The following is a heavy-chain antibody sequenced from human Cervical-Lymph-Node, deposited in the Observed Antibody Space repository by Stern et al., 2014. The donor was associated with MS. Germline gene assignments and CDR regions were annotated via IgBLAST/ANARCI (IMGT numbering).Heavy chain of an antibody. CDR3: ARGREVYMVTDAFDS. V-gene: IGHV1-8*01. J-gene: IGHJ4*02. Sequence: QVQLVQSGAEVKKPGASVKVSCKASGYTFSNFDINWVRQAPGQGLEWVGRIDPNSDTTRYAQKFQGRVTITRDSSISTAYMELSSLRSDDTAVYYCARGREVYMVTDAFDSWGQGTLVTVSS. D-gene: IGHD2-21*02. CDR1: GYTFSNFD. CDR2: IDPNSDTT.